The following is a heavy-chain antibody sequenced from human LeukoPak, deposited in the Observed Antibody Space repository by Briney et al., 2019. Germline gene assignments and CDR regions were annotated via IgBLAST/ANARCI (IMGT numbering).Heavy chain of an antibody. V-gene: IGHV4-59*08. Sequence: SETLSLTCTVSGGSISSYYWSWIRQPPGKGLEWIGYIYYSGSTNYNPSLKSRVTISVDTSKNQFSLKLSSVTAADTAVYYCARGRRYCSSTSCYRAFDIWGQGTMVTVSS. D-gene: IGHD2-2*02. CDR1: GGSISSYY. CDR3: ARGRRYCSSTSCYRAFDI. CDR2: IYYSGST. J-gene: IGHJ3*02.